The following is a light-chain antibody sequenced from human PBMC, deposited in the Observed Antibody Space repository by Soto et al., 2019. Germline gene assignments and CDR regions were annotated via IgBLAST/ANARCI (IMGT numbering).Light chain of an antibody. CDR1: RSNIGAGYE. CDR3: QSYDSSLRALYV. V-gene: IGLV1-40*01. Sequence: QSVLTQPPSVSGAPGQRVTISCTGSRSNIGAGYEVHWYQQLPGTAPKLLIYGNTNRPSGVPDRFSGSKSGTSASLAITGLQAEDEADYYCQSYDSSLRALYVFGTGTKLTVL. CDR2: GNT. J-gene: IGLJ1*01.